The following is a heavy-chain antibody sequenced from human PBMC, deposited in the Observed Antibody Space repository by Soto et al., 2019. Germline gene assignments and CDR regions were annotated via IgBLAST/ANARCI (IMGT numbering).Heavy chain of an antibody. CDR2: INAGNGNT. CDR1: GYTFTSYA. CDR3: AVFGGVIVDAFDI. Sequence: GASVKVSCKASGYTFTSYAMHWVRQAPGQRLEWMGWINAGNGNTKYSQKFQGRVTITRDTSASTAYMELSSLRSEDTAVYYCAVFGGVIVDAFDIWGQGTMVTVSS. J-gene: IGHJ3*02. V-gene: IGHV1-3*01. D-gene: IGHD3-16*02.